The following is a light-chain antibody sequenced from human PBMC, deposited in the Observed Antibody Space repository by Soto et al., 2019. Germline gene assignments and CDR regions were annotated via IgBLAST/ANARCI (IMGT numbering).Light chain of an antibody. CDR2: GSS. CDR1: QTVDHAY. CDR3: QQYGHSPWT. V-gene: IGKV3-20*01. J-gene: IGKJ1*01. Sequence: VLTQSPGTLSLSLGDRATLSCRASQTVDHAYVAWYQQRPGQPPSLLIYGSSTRATDIPERFSGSGSGTDFTLTISRLEPEDAAVYYCQQYGHSPWTFGQGTKVEIK.